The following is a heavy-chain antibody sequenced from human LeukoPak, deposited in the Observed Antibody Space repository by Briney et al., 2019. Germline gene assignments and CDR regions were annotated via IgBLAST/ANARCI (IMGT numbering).Heavy chain of an antibody. CDR3: ARGERYDY. CDR2: IWYDGSNK. J-gene: IGHJ4*02. V-gene: IGHV3-33*01. CDR1: GFTFSTYG. Sequence: GGSLRLSCAASGFTFSTYGMHWVRQAPGKGLEWVAIIWYDGSNKYYADSVKGRFTISRDNSKNTLYLQTNSLRAEDTAVYYCARGERYDYWGQGSLVTVSS.